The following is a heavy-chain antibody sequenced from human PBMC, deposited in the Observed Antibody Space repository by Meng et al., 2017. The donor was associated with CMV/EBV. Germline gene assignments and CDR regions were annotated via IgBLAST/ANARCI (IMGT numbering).Heavy chain of an antibody. D-gene: IGHD2-8*02. J-gene: IGHJ4*02. CDR1: GDSISRNLW. CDR3: ARSPGFWSFDY. CDR2: ISYSGDT. Sequence: CAVSGDSISRNLWWSWVRQPPGKGLEWIGEISYSGDTKYNPSLQSRATISSDTTNNRFSLRLNSVTAADTGVYFCARSPGFWSFDYWGRGTLVTVSS. V-gene: IGHV4-4*01.